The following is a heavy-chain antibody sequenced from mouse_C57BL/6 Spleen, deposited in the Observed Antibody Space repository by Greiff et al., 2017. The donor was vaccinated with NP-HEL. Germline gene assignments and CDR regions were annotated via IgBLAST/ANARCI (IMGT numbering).Heavy chain of an antibody. J-gene: IGHJ1*03. CDR3: ARGEFYWYFDV. Sequence: VKLQESGAELARPGASVKMSCKASGYTFTSYTMHWVKQRPGQGLEWIGYINPSSGYTKYNQKFKDKATLTADKSSSTAYMQLSSLTSEDSAVYYCARGEFYWYFDVWGTGTTVTVSS. CDR1: GYTFTSYT. CDR2: INPSSGYT. V-gene: IGHV1-4*01.